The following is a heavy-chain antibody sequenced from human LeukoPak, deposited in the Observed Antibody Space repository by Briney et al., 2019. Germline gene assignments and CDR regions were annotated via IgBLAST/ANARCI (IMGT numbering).Heavy chain of an antibody. D-gene: IGHD3-3*01. Sequence: PGGSLRLSCAASGFTFSSYAMSWVRQAPGKGLEWVSAISGSGGSTYYADSVKGRFTISRDNSTNTLYLQMNSLRAEDTAVYYCAKDITIFGVVENWFDPWGQGTLVTVSS. J-gene: IGHJ5*02. CDR3: AKDITIFGVVENWFDP. V-gene: IGHV3-23*01. CDR1: GFTFSSYA. CDR2: ISGSGGST.